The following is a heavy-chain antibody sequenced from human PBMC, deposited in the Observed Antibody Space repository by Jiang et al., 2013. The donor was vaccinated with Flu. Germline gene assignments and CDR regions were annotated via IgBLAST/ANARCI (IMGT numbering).Heavy chain of an antibody. J-gene: IGHJ3*02. CDR3: ARSYYDSSGYNDDAFDI. V-gene: IGHV3-72*01. CDR1: GFTFSDHY. D-gene: IGHD3-22*01. Sequence: LSCAASGFTFSDHYMDWVRQAPGKGLEWVGRTRNKANSYTTEYAASVKGRFTISRDDSKNSLYLQMNSLKTEDTAVYYCARSYYDSSGYNDDAFDIWGQGTMVTVSS. CDR2: TRNKANSYTT.